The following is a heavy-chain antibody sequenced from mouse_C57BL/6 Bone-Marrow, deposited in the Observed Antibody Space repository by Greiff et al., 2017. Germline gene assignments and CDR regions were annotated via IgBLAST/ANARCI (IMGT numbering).Heavy chain of an antibody. CDR3: SRQVTTVLATNYFDV. V-gene: IGHV5-9*01. CDR1: GFTFSSYT. CDR2: ISGGGGNT. J-gene: IGHJ1*03. Sequence: DVKLQESGGGLVKPGGSLKLSCAASGFTFSSYTMSWVRQTPEKRLQWVAAISGGGGNTYYPDSVKGRFTISRDNDKNILYLQMSSLRSEDTALYYCSRQVTTVLATNYFDVWGTGTTVTVSS. D-gene: IGHD1-1*01.